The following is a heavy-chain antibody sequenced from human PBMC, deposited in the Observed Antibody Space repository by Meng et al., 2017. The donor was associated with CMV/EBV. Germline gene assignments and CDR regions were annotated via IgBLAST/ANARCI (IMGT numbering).Heavy chain of an antibody. CDR2: ISSSSSYI. J-gene: IGHJ6*02. CDR3: ARVNIVVVPAVIDASSFSYYGMDV. Sequence: GESLTISCAASGFTFSSHSMNWVRQAPGKGPEWVSSISSSSSYIYYANSVKGRFTRSRDNAKNSLYLQMNSLRAEDTAVYYCARVNIVVVPAVIDASSFSYYGMDVWGQGTTVTVSS. CDR1: GFTFSSHS. D-gene: IGHD2-2*01. V-gene: IGHV3-21*01.